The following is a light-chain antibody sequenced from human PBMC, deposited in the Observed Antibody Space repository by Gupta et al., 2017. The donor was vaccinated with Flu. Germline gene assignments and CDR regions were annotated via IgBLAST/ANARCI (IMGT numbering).Light chain of an antibody. V-gene: IGLV1-44*01. Sequence: QSVLTQPPSASETPWQRVTISCSGSSSNIGSNTVNWYQQLPGTAPKVLIYTNNQRPSGVPDRFSGSKSGTSASLAISGLQSEDEADYYCAAWDDSLNGYVFGTGNKVTVL. CDR2: TNN. J-gene: IGLJ1*01. CDR3: AAWDDSLNGYV. CDR1: SSNIGSNT.